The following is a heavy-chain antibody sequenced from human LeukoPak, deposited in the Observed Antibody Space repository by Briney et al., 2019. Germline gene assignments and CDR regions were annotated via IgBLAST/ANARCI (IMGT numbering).Heavy chain of an antibody. J-gene: IGHJ4*02. V-gene: IGHV3-23*01. D-gene: IGHD5-18*01. Sequence: GGSLRLSCAASGFTFSNYAMNWSPRAPGRGLDGVSSISGSGINTYYADSVKGRFTISRDNSKNTLYLQMNSLRAEDTAVYYCAKDEAMIKIYYFDYWGQGTLVTVSS. CDR1: GFTFSNYA. CDR3: AKDEAMIKIYYFDY. CDR2: ISGSGINT.